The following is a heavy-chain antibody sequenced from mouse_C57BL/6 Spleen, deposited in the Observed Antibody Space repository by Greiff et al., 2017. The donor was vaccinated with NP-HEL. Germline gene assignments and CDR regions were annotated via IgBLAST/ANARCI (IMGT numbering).Heavy chain of an antibody. CDR2: ISSGSSTI. CDR1: GFTFSDYG. CDR3: ARPLPDAMDY. D-gene: IGHD2-10*01. J-gene: IGHJ4*01. Sequence: EVQRVESGGGLVKPGGSLKLSCAASGFTFSDYGMHWVRQAPEKGLEWVAYISSGSSTIYYAETVKGRFTISRDNAKNTLFLQMTSLRSEDTAMYYCARPLPDAMDYWGQGTSVTVSS. V-gene: IGHV5-17*01.